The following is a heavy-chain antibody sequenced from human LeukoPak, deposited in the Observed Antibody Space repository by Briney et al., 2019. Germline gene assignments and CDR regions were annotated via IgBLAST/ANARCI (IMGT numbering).Heavy chain of an antibody. V-gene: IGHV3-7*01. CDR3: AKNIAAPGRDSYYLYGMDV. CDR2: IKQDGSDQ. J-gene: IGHJ6*02. Sequence: GGSLRLSCAASGFIVSGYWMTWVRQAPGKGLEWVASIKQDGSDQHYVDAVEGRFTISRDNAKNSLYLQMNNLRADDTAVYYCAKNIAAPGRDSYYLYGMDVWGQGTTVTVSS. CDR1: GFIVSGYW. D-gene: IGHD6-25*01.